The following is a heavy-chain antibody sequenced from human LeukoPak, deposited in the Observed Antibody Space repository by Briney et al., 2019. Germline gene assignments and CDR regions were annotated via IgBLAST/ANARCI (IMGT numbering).Heavy chain of an antibody. J-gene: IGHJ4*02. D-gene: IGHD1-14*01. CDR1: GGSISSYY. CDR3: ARDPSSTGPFDY. Sequence: KPSETLSLTCTVSGGSISSYYWSWIRPPPGKGLEWIGYIYYSGSTNYNPSLKSRVTISVDTSKNQFSLKLSSVTAADTAVYYCARDPSSTGPFDYWGQGTLVTVSS. V-gene: IGHV4-59*01. CDR2: IYYSGST.